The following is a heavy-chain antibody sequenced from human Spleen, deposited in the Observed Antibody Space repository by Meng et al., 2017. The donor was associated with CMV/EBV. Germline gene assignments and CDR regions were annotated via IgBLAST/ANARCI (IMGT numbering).Heavy chain of an antibody. D-gene: IGHD6-6*01. CDR3: TIAARPSPNYYYYYGMDV. V-gene: IGHV3-7*01. J-gene: IGHJ6*02. CDR2: IKQDGSEK. Sequence: GGSLSLSCAASGFTFSSYWMSWVRQAPGKGLEWVANIKQDGSEKYYVDSVKGRFTISRDNAKNSLYLQMNSLRAEDTAVYYCTIAARPSPNYYYYYGMDVWGQGTTVTVSS. CDR1: GFTFSSYW.